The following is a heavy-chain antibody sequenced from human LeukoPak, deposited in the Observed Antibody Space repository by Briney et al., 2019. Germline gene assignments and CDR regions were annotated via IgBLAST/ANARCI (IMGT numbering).Heavy chain of an antibody. D-gene: IGHD3-16*02. V-gene: IGHV1-8*01. CDR3: ARADYDFVWGSYRLPDP. Sequence: ASVKVSCKASGYTFTNYDVNWVRQATGQGLEWMGWVNPDSGNTGYAQKFQGRVTMTRNTSISTAYMELSSLRSEDTAMYYCARADYDFVWGSYRLPDPWGQGTLVTVSS. CDR2: VNPDSGNT. CDR1: GYTFTNYD. J-gene: IGHJ5*02.